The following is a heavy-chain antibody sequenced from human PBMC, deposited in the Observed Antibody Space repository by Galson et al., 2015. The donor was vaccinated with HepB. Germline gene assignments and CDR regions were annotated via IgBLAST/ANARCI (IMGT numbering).Heavy chain of an antibody. J-gene: IGHJ6*02. CDR3: ASRGYSGYDPHRPTIYYYGMDV. CDR1: GFTFSSYA. Sequence: SLRLSCAASGFTFSSYAMSWVRQAPGKGLEWVSAISGSGGSTYYADSVKGRFTISRDNSKNTLYLQMNSLRAEDTAVYYCASRGYSGYDPHRPTIYYYGMDVWGQGTTVTVSS. V-gene: IGHV3-23*01. CDR2: ISGSGGST. D-gene: IGHD5-12*01.